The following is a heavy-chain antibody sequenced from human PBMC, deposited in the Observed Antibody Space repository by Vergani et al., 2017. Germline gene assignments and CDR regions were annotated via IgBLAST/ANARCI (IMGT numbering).Heavy chain of an antibody. V-gene: IGHV5-51*01. CDR1: GYSFTSYW. Sequence: EVQLVQSGAEVKKPGESLKISCKGSGYSFTSYWIGWVRQMPGKGLEWMGIIYPGDSDTRYSPSFQGQVTISADKSISTAYLQWSSLKASDTAMYYCARQTGPQPRGERGYYYYMDVWGKGTTVTVSS. CDR2: IYPGDSDT. CDR3: ARQTGPQPRGERGYYYYMDV. J-gene: IGHJ6*03. D-gene: IGHD1-1*01.